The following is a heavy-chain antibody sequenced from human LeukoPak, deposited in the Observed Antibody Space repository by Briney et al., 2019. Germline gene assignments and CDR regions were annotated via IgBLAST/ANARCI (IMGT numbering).Heavy chain of an antibody. V-gene: IGHV1-69*13. J-gene: IGHJ6*03. CDR1: GGTFSSYA. Sequence: SVKVSCKASGGTFSSYAISWVRQAPGQGLEWMGGIIPIFGTANYAQKFQGRVTITADESTSTAYMELSSLRPEDTAVYYCARVGYYGSGNTYYMDVWGKGTTVTVSS. CDR2: IIPIFGTA. D-gene: IGHD3-10*01. CDR3: ARVGYYGSGNTYYMDV.